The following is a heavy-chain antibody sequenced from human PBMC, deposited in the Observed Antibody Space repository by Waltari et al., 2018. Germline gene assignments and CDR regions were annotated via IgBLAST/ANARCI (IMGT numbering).Heavy chain of an antibody. CDR3: ARDLGLGELINTFDV. CDR2: ISVYDGIT. V-gene: IGHV1-18*01. D-gene: IGHD3-16*01. Sequence: QLQLVQSAVEVQKPGASVKVSCKASGDSINNFRITWLRQAPGQGPEWLGWISVYDGITDYAQKVQGRVTLTTDSSTTTAYLELRSLRSDDTAVYYCARDLGLGELINTFDVWGQGTMVTVSS. J-gene: IGHJ3*01. CDR1: GDSINNFR.